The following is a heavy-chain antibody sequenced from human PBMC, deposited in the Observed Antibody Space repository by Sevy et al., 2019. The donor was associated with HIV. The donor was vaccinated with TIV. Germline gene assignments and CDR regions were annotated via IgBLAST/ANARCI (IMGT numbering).Heavy chain of an antibody. CDR2: IIPIFGTA. Sequence: ASVKVPCKASGGTFSSYAISWVRQAPGQGLEWMGGIIPIFGTANYAQKFQGRVTITADESTSTAYMELSSLRSEDTAVYYCAREGVLDCSGGSCYHYDAFDIWGQGTMVTVSS. J-gene: IGHJ3*02. V-gene: IGHV1-69*13. CDR3: AREGVLDCSGGSCYHYDAFDI. D-gene: IGHD2-15*01. CDR1: GGTFSSYA.